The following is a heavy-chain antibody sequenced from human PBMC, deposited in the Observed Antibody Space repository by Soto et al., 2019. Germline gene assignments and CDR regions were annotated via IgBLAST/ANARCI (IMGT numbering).Heavy chain of an antibody. Sequence: GASVKVSCKASGYTFASYAMHWVRQAPGQRLEWMGWINAGNGNTKYSQKFQGRVTITRDTSASTAYMELSRLRSDDTAVYYCARAKDYYYYGMDVWGQGTTVTVSS. V-gene: IGHV1-3*01. CDR2: INAGNGNT. CDR1: GYTFASYA. CDR3: ARAKDYYYYGMDV. J-gene: IGHJ6*02.